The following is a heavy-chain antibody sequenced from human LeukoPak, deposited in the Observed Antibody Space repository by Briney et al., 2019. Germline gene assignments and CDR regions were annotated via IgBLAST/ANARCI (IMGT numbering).Heavy chain of an antibody. CDR3: ARRYCNSISCYHMDV. D-gene: IGHD2-2*01. J-gene: IGHJ6*03. CDR1: GGSISSFY. Sequence: SETLSLTCTVSGGSISSFYWSWIRQSPGKGLEWIGFIYSNGSTNYNPFLKSRVTISVDTSKNQFSLKLSSMTAADTAVYYCARRYCNSISCYHMDVWGKGTTVTVSS. CDR2: IYSNGST. V-gene: IGHV4-4*09.